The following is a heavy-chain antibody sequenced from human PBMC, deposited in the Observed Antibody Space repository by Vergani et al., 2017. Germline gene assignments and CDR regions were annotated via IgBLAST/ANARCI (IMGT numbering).Heavy chain of an antibody. CDR3: AKSYDFWSGYYRY. Sequence: VQLVESGGGLVKPGGSLRLSCAASGFTFSSYAMHWVRQAPGKGLEWVSGISWNSGSIGYADSVKGRFTISRDNAKNSLYLQMNSLRAEDTALYYCAKSYDFWSGYYRYWGQGTLVTVSS. J-gene: IGHJ4*02. V-gene: IGHV3-9*01. CDR1: GFTFSSYA. CDR2: ISWNSGSI. D-gene: IGHD3-3*01.